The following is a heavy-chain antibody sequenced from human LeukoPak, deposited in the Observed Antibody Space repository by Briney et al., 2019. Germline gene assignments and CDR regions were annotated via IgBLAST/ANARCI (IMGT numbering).Heavy chain of an antibody. CDR1: GGSISSGSYY. D-gene: IGHD3-10*01. CDR2: IYTSGST. V-gene: IGHV4-61*02. Sequence: SQTLSLTCTVSGGSISSGSYYWSWIRQPAGKGLEWIGRIYTSGSTNYNPSLKSRVTISVDTSKNQFSLKLSSVTAADTAVYYCARDHGGFGELYRWFDPWGQGTLVTVSS. CDR3: ARDHGGFGELYRWFDP. J-gene: IGHJ5*02.